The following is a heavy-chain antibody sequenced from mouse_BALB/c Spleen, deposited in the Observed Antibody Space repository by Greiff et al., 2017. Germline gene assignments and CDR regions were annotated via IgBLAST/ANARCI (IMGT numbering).Heavy chain of an antibody. CDR1: GYSITSDYA. CDR2: ISYSGST. J-gene: IGHJ2*01. V-gene: IGHV3-2*02. D-gene: IGHD1-2*01. Sequence: EVKLQESGPGLVKPSQSLSLTCTVTGYSITSDYAWNWIRQFPGNKLEWMGYISYSGSTSYNPSLKSRISITRDTSKNQFFLQLNSVTTEDTATYYCAREAYYDGYDYWGQGTTLTVSS. CDR3: AREAYYDGYDY.